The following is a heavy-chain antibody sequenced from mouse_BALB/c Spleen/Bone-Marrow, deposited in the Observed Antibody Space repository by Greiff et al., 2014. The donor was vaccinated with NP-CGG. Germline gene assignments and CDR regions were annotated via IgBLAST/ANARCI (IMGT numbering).Heavy chain of an antibody. V-gene: IGHV14-3*02. J-gene: IGHJ2*01. CDR3: AYGSSYDYFDY. CDR1: GFNIKDTY. CDR2: IDPANGNT. D-gene: IGHD1-1*01. Sequence: EVMLVESGAELVKPGASVKLSCTASGFNIKDTYMHWVKQRPEQGLEWIGRIDPANGNTKYDPKFQGKATITAGTSSNTAYLQLSSLTSEDTAVYYCAYGSSYDYFDYWGQGTTLTVSS.